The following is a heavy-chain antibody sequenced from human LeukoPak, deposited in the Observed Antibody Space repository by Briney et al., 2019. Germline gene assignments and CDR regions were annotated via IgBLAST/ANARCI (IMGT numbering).Heavy chain of an antibody. CDR2: IIPIFGTA. J-gene: IGHJ6*03. V-gene: IGHV1-69*13. CDR1: GGTFSSYA. CDR3: ARGGNSRDYYYMDV. D-gene: IGHD4-23*01. Sequence: ASVKVSCKASGGTFSSYAISWVRQAPGQGLEWMGGIIPIFGTATYAQKFQGRVTITADESTSTAYMELSSLRSEDTAVYYCARGGNSRDYYYMDVWDKGTTVTVSS.